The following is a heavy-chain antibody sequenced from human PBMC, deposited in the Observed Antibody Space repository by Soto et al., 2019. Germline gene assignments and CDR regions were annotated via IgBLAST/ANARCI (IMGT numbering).Heavy chain of an antibody. D-gene: IGHD1-1*01. J-gene: IGHJ6*02. CDR3: ARDRDTTQTYYYYGMDV. CDR1: GGSISSSNW. Sequence: SETLSLTCAVSGGSISSSNWWSWVRQPPGKGLEWTGEIYHSGSTNYNPSLKSRVTISVDKSKNQFSLKLSSVTAADTAVYYCARDRDTTQTYYYYGMDVWGQGTTVTVSS. CDR2: IYHSGST. V-gene: IGHV4-4*02.